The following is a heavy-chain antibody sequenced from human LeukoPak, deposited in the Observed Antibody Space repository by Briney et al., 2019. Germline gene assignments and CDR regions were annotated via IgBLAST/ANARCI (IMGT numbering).Heavy chain of an antibody. CDR2: ISYDGSNK. CDR3: AREMGNYGMDV. V-gene: IGHV3-30-3*01. CDR1: GFTFSSYA. Sequence: GGSLRLSCAASGFTFSSYAMHWVRQAPGKGLEWVAVISYDGSNKYYADSVKGRFTISRDNSKNTLYLQMNSLRAEDTAVYYCAREMGNYGMDVWGQGTTVTVSS. D-gene: IGHD5-24*01. J-gene: IGHJ6*02.